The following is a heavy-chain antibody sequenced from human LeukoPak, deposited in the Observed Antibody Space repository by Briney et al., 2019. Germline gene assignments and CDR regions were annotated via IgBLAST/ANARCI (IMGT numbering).Heavy chain of an antibody. CDR2: IKEDGNER. CDR1: GFTFSSYQ. Sequence: GGSLRLSCAASGFTFSSYQMSWVRQAPGKGLERVANIKEDGNERYYLDSVKGRFTISRDDAKNSLYLQMNSLRAEDTAVYYCARGGETKLTYWGQGTLVTVSS. V-gene: IGHV3-7*01. CDR3: ARGGETKLTY. D-gene: IGHD4-11*01. J-gene: IGHJ4*02.